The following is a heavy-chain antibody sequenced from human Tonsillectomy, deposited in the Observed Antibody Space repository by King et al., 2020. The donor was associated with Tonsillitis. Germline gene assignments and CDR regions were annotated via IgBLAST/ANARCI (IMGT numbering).Heavy chain of an antibody. Sequence: QLVQSGGGLVQPGGSLRLSCAASGFTFSSYWMSWGRRAPGKGLEWMANIKQDGSAKYNVDSVKGRFTVYRDNTQNSLYLQMNSLRAEDTAVYYCARGDCDGGTCYSIFFDCWGQGTLVTVSS. J-gene: IGHJ4*02. D-gene: IGHD2-15*01. CDR2: IKQDGSAK. V-gene: IGHV3-7*04. CDR1: GFTFSSYW. CDR3: ARGDCDGGTCYSIFFDC.